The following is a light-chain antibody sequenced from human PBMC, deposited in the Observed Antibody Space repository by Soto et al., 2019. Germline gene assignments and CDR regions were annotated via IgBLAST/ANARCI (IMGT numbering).Light chain of an antibody. CDR2: GAS. J-gene: IGKJ5*01. CDR3: QQYDTWPSIT. CDR1: QSVSSY. V-gene: IGKV3-15*01. Sequence: EIVLTQYPATLSLSPGERATLSCRASQSVSSYLAWYQQKPGQAPRLLIYGASTRATGVSDRFSGSGSGTEYTLTISSLQSEDFAVYYCQQYDTWPSITVGQGTRLEIK.